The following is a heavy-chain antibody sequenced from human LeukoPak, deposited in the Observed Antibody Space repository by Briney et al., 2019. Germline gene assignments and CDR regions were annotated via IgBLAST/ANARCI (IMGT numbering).Heavy chain of an antibody. Sequence: SETLSLTCTVSGGSISSSSFYWGWIRQPPGKGLEWIGSISYSGSTYYNPSLKSRVTISVDTSKNQFSLKLSSVTAADTAVYYCAGSNYYDSSGYYYFDYWGQGTLVTVSS. D-gene: IGHD3-22*01. CDR1: GGSISSSSFY. CDR2: ISYSGST. J-gene: IGHJ4*02. CDR3: AGSNYYDSSGYYYFDY. V-gene: IGHV4-39*01.